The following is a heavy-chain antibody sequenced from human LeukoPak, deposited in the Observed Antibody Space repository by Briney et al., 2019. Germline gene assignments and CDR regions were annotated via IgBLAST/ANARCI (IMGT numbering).Heavy chain of an antibody. Sequence: GASVKVSCKTSGYTFTSFDVNWVRQASGQGLEWMGWMNPNNDNTGCAQTFQGRVTMTKNTSISTAYMELSSLRSEDTAVYYCAKRGHNYGDFDYWGQGTLVTVSP. CDR1: GYTFTSFD. D-gene: IGHD5-18*01. V-gene: IGHV1-8*01. CDR2: MNPNNDNT. CDR3: AKRGHNYGDFDY. J-gene: IGHJ4*02.